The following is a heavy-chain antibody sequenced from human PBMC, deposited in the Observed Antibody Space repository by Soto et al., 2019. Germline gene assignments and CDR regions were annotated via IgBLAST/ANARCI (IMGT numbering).Heavy chain of an antibody. CDR2: ISAYNGNT. D-gene: IGHD3-3*01. CDR1: GYTFTSYG. CDR3: ARDGFDFWSGYPHPLFDP. V-gene: IGHV1-18*01. J-gene: IGHJ5*02. Sequence: ASVKVSCKASGYTFTSYGISWVRQAPGQGLEWMGWISAYNGNTNYAQKLQGRVTMTTDTSTSTAYMELRSLRSDDTAVYYCARDGFDFWSGYPHPLFDPWGQGTLVTVSS.